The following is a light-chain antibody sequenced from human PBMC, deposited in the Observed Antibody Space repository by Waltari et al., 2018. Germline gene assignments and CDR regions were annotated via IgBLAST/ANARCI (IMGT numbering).Light chain of an antibody. V-gene: IGKV3-20*01. CDR3: QHYGSSPKP. J-gene: IGKJ1*01. CDR1: QSVGSSY. CDR2: GAS. Sequence: EIVLTQSPDTLSLSPGERATPSCRASQSVGSSYLVWYQQKPGQAPRLLIYGASSRAAGIPDRFSGSGSGTDFTLTISRLEPEDFAVYYCQHYGSSPKPFGQGTKVEIK.